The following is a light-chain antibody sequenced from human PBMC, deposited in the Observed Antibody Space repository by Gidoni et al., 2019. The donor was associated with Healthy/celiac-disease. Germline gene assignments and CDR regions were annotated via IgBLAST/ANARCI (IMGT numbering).Light chain of an antibody. CDR2: GAS. CDR1: QSVSSN. J-gene: IGKJ1*01. CDR3: QQYNNWPPWT. V-gene: IGKV3-15*01. Sequence: EIVMTQSPATLPVSPGERATLSCRASQSVSSNLAWYQPKPGQAPRLLIYGASTRATGIPASFSGSGSGTEFTLTISSLQSEDFAVYYCQQYNNWPPWTFGQGTKVEIK.